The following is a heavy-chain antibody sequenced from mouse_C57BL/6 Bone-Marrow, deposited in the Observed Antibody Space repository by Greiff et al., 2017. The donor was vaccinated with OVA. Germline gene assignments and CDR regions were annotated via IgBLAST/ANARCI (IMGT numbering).Heavy chain of an antibody. J-gene: IGHJ4*01. D-gene: IGHD1-1*01. CDR2: IYPGSGST. CDR3: ARPYYYGSSYGDYAMDY. CDR1: GYTFTSYW. V-gene: IGHV1-55*01. Sequence: QVQLQQSGAELVKPGASVKMSCKASGYTFTSYWITWVKQRPGQGLEWIGDIYPGSGSTNYNEKFKSKATLTVDTSSSTAYMQLSSLTSEDSAVYYCARPYYYGSSYGDYAMDYWGQGTSVTVSS.